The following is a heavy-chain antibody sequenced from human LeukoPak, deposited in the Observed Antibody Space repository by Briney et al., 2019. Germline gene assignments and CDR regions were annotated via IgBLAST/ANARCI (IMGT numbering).Heavy chain of an antibody. J-gene: IGHJ4*02. CDR3: ASVHYGDYSLFDY. D-gene: IGHD4-17*01. CDR2: IFHTGST. CDR1: GGSINSYY. V-gene: IGHV4-59*01. Sequence: SETLSLTCTVSGGSINSYYWSWIRQPPGKGLEWIGYIFHTGSTNYNPSLKTRLTISVDTSKNKFNLNLSSVTAADTAVYFCASVHYGDYSLFDYWGRGTLVTVSS.